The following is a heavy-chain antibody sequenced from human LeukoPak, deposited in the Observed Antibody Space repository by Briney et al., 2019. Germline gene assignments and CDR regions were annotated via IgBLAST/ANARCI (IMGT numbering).Heavy chain of an antibody. D-gene: IGHD2-15*01. Sequence: GGSLRLSCAASGFXFSHNWMSWVRQVPGKGLEWVANLKPDGSDKYYVDSVKGRFTISRDNAKNSLYLQMDSLRAEDTAVYYCATELQWSFYYWGQGTLVTVSS. V-gene: IGHV3-7*02. CDR2: LKPDGSDK. J-gene: IGHJ4*02. CDR3: ATELQWSFYY. CDR1: GFXFSHNW.